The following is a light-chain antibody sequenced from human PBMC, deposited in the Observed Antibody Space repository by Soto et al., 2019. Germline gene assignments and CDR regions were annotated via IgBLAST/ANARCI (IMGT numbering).Light chain of an antibody. Sequence: DIQMTQSPSSLSASIGDRVTITCRASQSISTYLNWYQQRPGKAPNLLISAASSLQSGVPSRFIGSGSVTDFTLTISSLHPEDFATYFCQQSQSTHRTFGQGNKVEVK. CDR3: QQSQSTHRT. CDR1: QSISTY. J-gene: IGKJ1*01. V-gene: IGKV1-39*01. CDR2: AAS.